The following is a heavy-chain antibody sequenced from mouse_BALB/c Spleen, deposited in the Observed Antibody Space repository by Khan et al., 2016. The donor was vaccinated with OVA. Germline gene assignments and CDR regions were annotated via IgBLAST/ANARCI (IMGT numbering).Heavy chain of an antibody. Sequence: EVQLQQSGPELMKPGASVKISCKASGYSFTTYYIHWVMQSHGTSLEWIGYIDPFSGSTTYNQKFKSKATLNDDKSYRTAYKQIRTLNYEDSAVYYSTRKGFVAWFTYWGQGTLVTVSA. CDR1: GYSFTTYY. CDR2: IDPFSGST. V-gene: IGHV1-31*01. CDR3: TRKGFVAWFTY. J-gene: IGHJ3*01.